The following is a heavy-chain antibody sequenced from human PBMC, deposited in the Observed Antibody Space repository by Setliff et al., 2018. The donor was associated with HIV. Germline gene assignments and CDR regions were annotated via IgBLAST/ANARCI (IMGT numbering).Heavy chain of an antibody. V-gene: IGHV4-39*02. CDR3: ARRAVAGTSFDY. CDR1: GGSISSSSYY. J-gene: IGHJ4*02. CDR2: IYYSGST. Sequence: PSETLSLTCTVPGGSISSSSYYWGWIRQPPGKGLEWIGSIYYSGSTYYNPSLESRVTISVDTSKNHFSLRLSSVTAADTAVYYCARRAVAGTSFDYWGQGTLVTVS. D-gene: IGHD6-19*01.